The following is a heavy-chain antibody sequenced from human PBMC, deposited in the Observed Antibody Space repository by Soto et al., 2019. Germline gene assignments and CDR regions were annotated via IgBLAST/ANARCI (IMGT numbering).Heavy chain of an antibody. D-gene: IGHD6-13*01. CDR3: ARVERSGQQLAKGPYYYYGMDV. V-gene: IGHV4-4*02. CDR1: GRSISTSNW. CDR2: IYHSGST. J-gene: IGHJ6*02. Sequence: SETLSLTSADSGRSISTSNWCRWIRQHPVKGLEWIGEIYHSGSTNYNPSLKSRVTISVDKSKNQFSLKLSSVTAADTAVYYCARVERSGQQLAKGPYYYYGMDVWGQGTTVS.